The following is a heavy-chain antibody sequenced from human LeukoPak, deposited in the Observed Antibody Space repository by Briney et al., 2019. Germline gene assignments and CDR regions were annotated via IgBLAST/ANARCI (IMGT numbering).Heavy chain of an antibody. V-gene: IGHV4-39*07. CDR2: IYYSGST. CDR3: ARDESSGWYKVWAFDI. D-gene: IGHD6-19*01. J-gene: IGHJ3*02. CDR1: GGSISSSSYY. Sequence: SETLSLTCTVSGGSISSSSYYWGWIRQPPGKGLEWIGSIYYSGSTYYNPSLKSRVTISVDTSKNQFSLKLSSVTAADTAVYYCARDESSGWYKVWAFDIWGQGTMVTVSS.